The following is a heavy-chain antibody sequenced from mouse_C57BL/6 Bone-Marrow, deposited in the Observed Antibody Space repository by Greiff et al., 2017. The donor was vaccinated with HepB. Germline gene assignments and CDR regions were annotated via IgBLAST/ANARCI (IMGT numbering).Heavy chain of an antibody. CDR3: ARQYYYGSRRDWYFDV. CDR1: GFTFSSYG. D-gene: IGHD1-1*01. CDR2: ISSGGSYT. Sequence: VVESGGDLVKPGGSLKLSCAASGFTFSSYGMSWVRQTPDKRLEWVATISSGGSYTYYPDSVKGRVTISRDNAKNTLYLQMSSLKSEDTAMYYCARQYYYGSRRDWYFDVWGTGTTVTVSS. V-gene: IGHV5-6*01. J-gene: IGHJ1*03.